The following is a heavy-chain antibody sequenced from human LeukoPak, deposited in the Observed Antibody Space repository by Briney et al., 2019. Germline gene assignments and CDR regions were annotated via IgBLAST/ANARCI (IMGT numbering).Heavy chain of an antibody. J-gene: IGHJ4*02. CDR1: GGAFSGYS. D-gene: IGHD3-16*01. CDR2: IDPNGTT. V-gene: IGHV4-34*01. CDR3: ARGRSYEYGDYDY. Sequence: SETLSLTCAVYGGAFSGYSWSWIRQPPRKGLEWIGEIDPNGTTNYNPSLKSRVIVSVDTSKNQFSLNLNSVTAADTALYYCARGRSYEYGDYDYWGQGTLVTVSS.